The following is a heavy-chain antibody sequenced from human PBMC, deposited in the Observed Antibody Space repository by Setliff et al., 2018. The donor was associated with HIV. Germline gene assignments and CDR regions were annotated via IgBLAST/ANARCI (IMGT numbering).Heavy chain of an antibody. V-gene: IGHV4-61*09. J-gene: IGHJ4*02. D-gene: IGHD3-10*01. Sequence: TLSLTCTVSGGGGSISSGSYYWSWIRQPAGKTLEWIGHMYSSGSTKYKPSLQSRVTILLDTSENSFSLKLSSVTAADTAVYYCARAPFYYGSGSYQTFDYWGQGTLVTVSS. CDR2: MYSSGST. CDR1: GGGGSISSGSYY. CDR3: ARAPFYYGSGSYQTFDY.